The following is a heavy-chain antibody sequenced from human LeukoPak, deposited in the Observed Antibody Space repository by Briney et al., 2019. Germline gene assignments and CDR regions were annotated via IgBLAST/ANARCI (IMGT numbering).Heavy chain of an antibody. CDR3: ARAGKTYYYGTSVYY. J-gene: IGHJ4*02. V-gene: IGHV1-18*01. D-gene: IGHD3-22*01. CDR1: GYTFTSYG. Sequence: ASVKVSCKASGYTFTSYGISWVRQAPGQGLEWMGWFSANNGNTNYAQKLQGRVTMTTDTSTNTAYMDLRSLRSDDTAVYYCARAGKTYYYGTSVYYWGQGTLVTVSS. CDR2: FSANNGNT.